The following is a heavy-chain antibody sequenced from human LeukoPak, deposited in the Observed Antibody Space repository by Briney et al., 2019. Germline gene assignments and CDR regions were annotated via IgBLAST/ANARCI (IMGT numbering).Heavy chain of an antibody. Sequence: GGSLRLSCADSEVMSNYYAMSWVRQAPGKGLEWVGFIRSKAYGGTTEYAASVKGRFTISRDDSKSIAYLQMNSLKTEDTAVYYCSRSGAGRDYLDSWGQGTLVTVSS. J-gene: IGHJ4*02. CDR1: EVMSNYYA. D-gene: IGHD3-10*01. V-gene: IGHV3-49*04. CDR3: SRSGAGRDYLDS. CDR2: IRSKAYGGTT.